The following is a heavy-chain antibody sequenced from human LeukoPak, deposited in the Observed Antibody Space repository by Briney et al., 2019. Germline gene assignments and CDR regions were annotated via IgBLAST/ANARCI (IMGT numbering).Heavy chain of an antibody. CDR2: ISWNSGSI. D-gene: IGHD1-26*01. CDR3: AKDIALVGALPDY. Sequence: PGGSLRLSCAASGFTFDDYAMHWVRQAPGKGLEWVSGISWNSGSIGYADSVKGRFTISRDNAKNSLYLQMNSLRAEDTALYYCAKDIALVGALPDYWGQGTLVTVSS. J-gene: IGHJ4*02. CDR1: GFTFDDYA. V-gene: IGHV3-9*01.